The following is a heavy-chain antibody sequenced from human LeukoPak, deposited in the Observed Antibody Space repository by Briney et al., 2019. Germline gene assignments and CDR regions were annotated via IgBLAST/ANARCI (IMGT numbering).Heavy chain of an antibody. Sequence: GGSLRLSCAASGFTFSSYSMNWVRQAPGKGLEWVSSISSSSSYIYYADSVKGRFTISRDNAKNSLYLQMNSLRAEDTAVYYCARLFSGNYYYMDVWGKGTTVTVSS. D-gene: IGHD2-15*01. CDR1: GFTFSSYS. J-gene: IGHJ6*03. CDR3: ARLFSGNYYYMDV. CDR2: ISSSSSYI. V-gene: IGHV3-21*01.